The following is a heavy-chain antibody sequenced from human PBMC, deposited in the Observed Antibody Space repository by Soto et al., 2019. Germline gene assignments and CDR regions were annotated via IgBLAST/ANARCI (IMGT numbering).Heavy chain of an antibody. V-gene: IGHV4-59*01. CDR2: IYYSGTT. J-gene: IGHJ5*02. Sequence: QVQLQESGPGLVKPSATLSLTCTVSGGSTRNYFWSWIRQPPVKGLEWIGCIYYSGTTNYNSSLKSRGTISLHTSKNQFSLRLRSVTAAATAVYYCARYVNPYDTAVWFDPWGQGTLVTVSS. D-gene: IGHD3-9*01. CDR3: ARYVNPYDTAVWFDP. CDR1: GGSTRNYF.